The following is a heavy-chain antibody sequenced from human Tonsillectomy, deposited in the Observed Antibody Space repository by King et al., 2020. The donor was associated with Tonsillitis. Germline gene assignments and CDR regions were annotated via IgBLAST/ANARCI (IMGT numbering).Heavy chain of an antibody. V-gene: IGHV3-23*04. Sequence: VQLVESGGGLVQPGGSLRLSCAASGFTFSSYAMSWVRQAPGKGLEWVSAISGSGGSTYYADSVKGRFTISRDNSKNTLYLQMNSLRAEDTAVYYCAKDPIDSSSWYAWFDPWGQGTLVTVSS. CDR2: ISGSGGST. CDR3: AKDPIDSSSWYAWFDP. D-gene: IGHD6-13*01. CDR1: GFTFSSYA. J-gene: IGHJ5*02.